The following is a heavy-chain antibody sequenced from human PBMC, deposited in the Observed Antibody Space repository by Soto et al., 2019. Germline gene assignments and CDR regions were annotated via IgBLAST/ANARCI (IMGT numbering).Heavy chain of an antibody. CDR2: IYYSGST. CDR1: GGSISSSSYY. J-gene: IGHJ6*02. Sequence: SETLSLTCTVSGGSISSSSYYWGWIRQPPGKGLEWIGSIYYSGSTYYNPSLKSRVTISVDTSKNQFSLKLSSVTAADTAVYYCARHLRNYDFWSGYHGDYYYYGMDVWGQGTTVTVSS. CDR3: ARHLRNYDFWSGYHGDYYYYGMDV. V-gene: IGHV4-39*01. D-gene: IGHD3-3*01.